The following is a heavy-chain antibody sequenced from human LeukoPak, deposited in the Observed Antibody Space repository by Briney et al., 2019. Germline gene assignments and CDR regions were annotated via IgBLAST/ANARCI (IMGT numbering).Heavy chain of an antibody. CDR1: GFTVNNKY. D-gene: IGHD3-10*01. CDR2: IKQDGSEK. Sequence: PGGSLRLSCAASGFTVNNKYMTWVRQAPGKGLEWVANIKQDGSEKYYVDSVKGRFTISRDNAKNSLYLQMNSLRAEDTAVYYCARDVLWFGELWFDPWGQGTLVTVSS. V-gene: IGHV3-7*01. J-gene: IGHJ5*02. CDR3: ARDVLWFGELWFDP.